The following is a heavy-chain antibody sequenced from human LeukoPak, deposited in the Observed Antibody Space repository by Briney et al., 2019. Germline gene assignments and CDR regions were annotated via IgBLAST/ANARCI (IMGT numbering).Heavy chain of an antibody. V-gene: IGHV4-61*09. Sequence: PSQTLSLTCTVSGGSYSSDIYCWSWIRQPAGKGLEWIGHICTSGSTRYSPSLKSRVTISVDTSKNQFSLKLNSVTAADTAVYFCAREVHEWYSDRSGYQSSHYFDSWGLGTLVTVSS. CDR3: AREVHEWYSDRSGYQSSHYFDS. J-gene: IGHJ4*02. CDR2: ICTSGST. D-gene: IGHD3-22*01. CDR1: GGSYSSDIYC.